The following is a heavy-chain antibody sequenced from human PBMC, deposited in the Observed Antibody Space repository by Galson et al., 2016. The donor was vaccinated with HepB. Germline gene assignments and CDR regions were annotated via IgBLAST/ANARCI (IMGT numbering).Heavy chain of an antibody. V-gene: IGHV3-23*01. CDR3: AKDPAFTDAFDI. CDR2: TNVHAEDT. Sequence: SLRLSCAASGFSFSGSPMSWVRQGPGKGLEWLSTTNVHAEDTHYADSVKGRFTISRDNSKNTLHLQMSNLRAEDAALYFCAKDPAFTDAFDIWGPGTMVTVSS. CDR1: GFSFSGSP. J-gene: IGHJ3*02.